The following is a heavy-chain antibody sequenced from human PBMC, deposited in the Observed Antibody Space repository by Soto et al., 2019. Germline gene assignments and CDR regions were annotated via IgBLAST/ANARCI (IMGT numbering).Heavy chain of an antibody. CDR2: ISGSGGST. CDR3: PGGGAGYVFDY. D-gene: IGHD3-16*01. J-gene: IGHJ4*02. CDR1: GFTFSSYA. Sequence: EVQLLESGGGLVQPGGSLRLSCAASGFTFSSYAMSWVRQAPGKGLEWVSAISGSGGSTYYADSVKGRFTISRDNSKIPRYLQRNSLRAEDTAVYYWPGGGAGYVFDYWGQGTLVTVSS. V-gene: IGHV3-23*01.